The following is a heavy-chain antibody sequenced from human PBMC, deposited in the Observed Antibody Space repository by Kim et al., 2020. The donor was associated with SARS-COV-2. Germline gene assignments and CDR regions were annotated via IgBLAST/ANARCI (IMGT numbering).Heavy chain of an antibody. V-gene: IGHV3-33*01. CDR2: IWYDGSNK. J-gene: IGHJ6*02. Sequence: GGSLRLSCAASGFTFSSYGMHWVRQAPGKGLEWVAVIWYDGSNKYYADSVKGRFTISRDNSKNTLYLQMNSLRAEDTAMYYCARARMVANSYYYYGMDVWGQGTTVTVSS. D-gene: IGHD5-12*01. CDR1: GFTFSSYG. CDR3: ARARMVANSYYYYGMDV.